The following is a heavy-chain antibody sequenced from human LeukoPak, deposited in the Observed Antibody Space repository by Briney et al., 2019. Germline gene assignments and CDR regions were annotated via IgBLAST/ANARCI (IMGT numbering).Heavy chain of an antibody. J-gene: IGHJ4*02. D-gene: IGHD2-15*01. Sequence: GRSLRLSCAASGFTFSSYAMHWVRQAPGKGLEWVAVVSYDGSNKYYADSVKGRFTISRDNSKNTLYLQMNSLRVEDTAVYYCARAKTVVVVAATRSPLDYWAREPWSPSPQ. V-gene: IGHV3-30-3*01. CDR2: VSYDGSNK. CDR1: GFTFSSYA. CDR3: ARAKTVVVVAATRSPLDY.